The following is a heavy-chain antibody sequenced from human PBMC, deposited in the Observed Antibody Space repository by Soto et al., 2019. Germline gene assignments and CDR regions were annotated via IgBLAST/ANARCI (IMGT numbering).Heavy chain of an antibody. CDR1: GFTFSSYS. CDR3: AKDSNDFWTKTFYGMDV. V-gene: IGHV3-21*01. D-gene: IGHD3-3*01. CDR2: ISSSSNK. J-gene: IGHJ6*02. Sequence: GGSLRLSCAASGFTFSSYSMNWARQAPGKGLEWVSSISSSSNKYYADSVKGRFTISRDNSKNTLYLQMNSLRAEDTAVYYCAKDSNDFWTKTFYGMDVWGQGTTVTGSS.